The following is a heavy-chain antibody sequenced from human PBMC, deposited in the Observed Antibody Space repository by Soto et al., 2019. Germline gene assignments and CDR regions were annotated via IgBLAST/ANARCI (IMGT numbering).Heavy chain of an antibody. D-gene: IGHD2-15*01. J-gene: IGHJ6*04. Sequence: NPGGSLRLSCAASGFNFNSYTINWVRQAPGKRLEWLSSISSSGYIFSTDSVRGRFTISRDNAKNSVYLQINSLRAEDTAVYFCARDCSGGSCYPGMEVWGEGKTVSTSS. CDR1: GFNFNSYT. V-gene: IGHV3-21*01. CDR3: ARDCSGGSCYPGMEV. CDR2: ISSSGYI.